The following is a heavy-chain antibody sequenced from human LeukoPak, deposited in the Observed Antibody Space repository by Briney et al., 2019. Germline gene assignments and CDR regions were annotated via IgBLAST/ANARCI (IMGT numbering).Heavy chain of an antibody. CDR2: VYYGRTT. CDR1: AGSFISSSHH. D-gene: IGHD5-12*01. J-gene: IGHJ5*01. V-gene: IGHV4-39*01. CDR3: ARHDGRGGATMGAFDS. Sequence: SETLSLTCTVSAGSFISSSHHWGWIRQPPGKGLEWIGTVYYGRTTYYNPSLDGRVTISLDTSANHFSLQLNSVTAADTAVYYCARHDGRGGATMGAFDSWGQGSLVTVSS.